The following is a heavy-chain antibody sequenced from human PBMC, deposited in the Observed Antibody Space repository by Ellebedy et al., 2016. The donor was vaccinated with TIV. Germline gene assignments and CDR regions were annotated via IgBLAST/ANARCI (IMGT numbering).Heavy chain of an antibody. V-gene: IGHV3-33*01. Sequence: GESLKISCAPSGFIFSHYHMHWVRQAPAKGLEWVALIWSDGSEEYYAASVKGRFTLSRDNSKNTLYLQMNSLTAKDTAVYYCAREVLGGQGDMDVWGQGTTVTVSS. J-gene: IGHJ6*02. CDR1: GFIFSHYH. CDR3: AREVLGGQGDMDV. D-gene: IGHD3-10*01. CDR2: IWSDGSEE.